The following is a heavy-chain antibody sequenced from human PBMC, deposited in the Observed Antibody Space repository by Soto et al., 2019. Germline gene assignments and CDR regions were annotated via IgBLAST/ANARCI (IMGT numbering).Heavy chain of an antibody. D-gene: IGHD3-16*01. CDR2: IYFSGRT. Sequence: SETLSLTCTVSGDSVSSGDYYWTWIRHPPGKGLEWVGHIYFSGRTNYIPSLESRVTTSLDTSKNQFSLKLTSVTAADTAVYYCARVPIDTYMIYWSDPWGQGTLVTVSS. V-gene: IGHV4-61*08. CDR3: ARVPIDTYMIYWSDP. J-gene: IGHJ5*02. CDR1: GDSVSSGDYY.